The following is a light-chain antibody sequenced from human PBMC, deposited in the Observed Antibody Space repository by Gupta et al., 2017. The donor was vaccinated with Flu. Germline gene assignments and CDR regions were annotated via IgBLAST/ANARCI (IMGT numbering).Light chain of an antibody. CDR2: KVS. V-gene: IGKV2-30*02. CDR1: ESLIHSDGNTY. Sequence: DVVMTQSPLSLPVTPGQPASISCRSSESLIHSDGNTYLNWFQQRPGQSPRRLIYKVSDRDSGVPDRFSGSWSGTDCTLKISRVEPEDVGVYYCRQTSHWPYTFGQGTKLEIK. J-gene: IGKJ2*01. CDR3: RQTSHWPYT.